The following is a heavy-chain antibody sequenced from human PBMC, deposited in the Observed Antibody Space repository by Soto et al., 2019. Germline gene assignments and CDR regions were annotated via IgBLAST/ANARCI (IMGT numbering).Heavy chain of an antibody. J-gene: IGHJ4*02. CDR3: ARGRHWLDY. D-gene: IGHD6-19*01. V-gene: IGHV4-59*01. CDR1: GGSIRSFY. CDR2: IYYTGST. Sequence: SETLSLTCTVSGGSIRSFYLSWIRQPPGKGLEWIGYIYYTGSTNYNPSLKSPVTISVDTSKNQFSLKLSSVTAADTAVYYCARGRHWLDYWGQGTLVTVSS.